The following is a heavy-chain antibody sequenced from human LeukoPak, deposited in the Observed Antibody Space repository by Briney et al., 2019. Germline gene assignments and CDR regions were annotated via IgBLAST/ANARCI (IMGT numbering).Heavy chain of an antibody. Sequence: PSETLSLTCAVYGGSFSGYYWSWIRQPPGKGLEWIGEINHSGSTNYNPSLKSRVTISVDTSKNQFSLKLSSVTAADTAVYYCAREAFTYYYDSGGYYSYYYYYYMDVWGKGTTVTVSS. D-gene: IGHD3-22*01. CDR3: AREAFTYYYDSGGYYSYYYYYYMDV. CDR2: INHSGST. CDR1: GGSFSGYY. J-gene: IGHJ6*03. V-gene: IGHV4-34*01.